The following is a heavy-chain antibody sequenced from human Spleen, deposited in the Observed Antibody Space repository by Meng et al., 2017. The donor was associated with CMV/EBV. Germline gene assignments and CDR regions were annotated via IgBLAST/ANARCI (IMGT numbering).Heavy chain of an antibody. CDR1: GGSISSYY. Sequence: LQWRGPGLVKPSAPLSLTCPVSGGSISSYYWSWIRQPLGKGLEWIGEINHSGSTNYNPSLKSRVTISVDTSKNQFSLKLSSVTAADTAVYYCARLDDSSGYWNSFDYWGQGTLVTVSS. CDR2: INHSGST. J-gene: IGHJ4*02. D-gene: IGHD3-22*01. CDR3: ARLDDSSGYWNSFDY. V-gene: IGHV4-34*01.